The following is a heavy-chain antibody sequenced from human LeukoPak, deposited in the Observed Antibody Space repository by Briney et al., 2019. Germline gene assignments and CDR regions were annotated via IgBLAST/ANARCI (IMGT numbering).Heavy chain of an antibody. CDR1: GYIFTGYY. J-gene: IGHJ6*03. CDR2: INPNSGDT. D-gene: IGHD2-21*02. CDR3: ARDGVFRFEVGDVYCYYMDV. Sequence: ASVKVSCKASGYIFTGYYIHWVRQAPGQGLEWMGWINPNSGDTKYAQKFQGRVTMTRDTSNNTVYMDLTRLIFDDTAMYYCARDGVFRFEVGDVYCYYMDVWGKGTTVIISS. V-gene: IGHV1-2*02.